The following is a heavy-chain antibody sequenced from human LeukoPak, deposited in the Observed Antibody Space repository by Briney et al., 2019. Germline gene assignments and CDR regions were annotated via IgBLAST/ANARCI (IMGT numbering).Heavy chain of an antibody. CDR2: IWYDGSKK. CDR3: ARDLGNWNYGSCYFDP. J-gene: IGHJ5*02. CDR1: GFTFSSHG. D-gene: IGHD1-7*01. V-gene: IGHV3-33*01. Sequence: PGGSLRLSCAASGFTFSSHGFHWVRQAPGKGLEWVAVIWYDGSKKYYAGSVKGRFTISRDDSKNTLYLQMNSLRADDTAVYYCARDLGNWNYGSCYFDPWGQGTLVTVSS.